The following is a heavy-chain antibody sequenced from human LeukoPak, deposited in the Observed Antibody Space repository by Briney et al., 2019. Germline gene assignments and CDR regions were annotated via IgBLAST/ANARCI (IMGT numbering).Heavy chain of an antibody. CDR3: ARVQRDDYGDNGGSWSDWYFDL. V-gene: IGHV4-34*01. CDR1: GGWFSGYY. CDR2: INYSGMT. J-gene: IGHJ2*01. D-gene: IGHD4-17*01. Sequence: SDTLSLTRAGCGGWFSGYYWLWIRQPPGKALEWIGEINYSGMTNYNPSLKSRVTTSVDTSKNQFSLKLSSVTAADTAVYYRARVQRDDYGDNGGSWSDWYFDLWGRGTLVSVSS.